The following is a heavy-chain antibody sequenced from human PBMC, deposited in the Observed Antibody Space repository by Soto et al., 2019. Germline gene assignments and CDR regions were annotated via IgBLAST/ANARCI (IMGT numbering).Heavy chain of an antibody. CDR1: GLTFSSYA. V-gene: IGHV3-23*01. CDR2: ISGSGGST. J-gene: IGHJ4*02. CDR3: AKLKAYSYGPGAYFDY. Sequence: GGSLRLSCAASGLTFSSYAMSWVRQAPGKGLEWVSAISGSGGSTDYVDSVKGRFTISRDNSKNTLYLQMNSLRAEDTAVYYCAKLKAYSYGPGAYFDYWGQGTLVTVYS. D-gene: IGHD5-18*01.